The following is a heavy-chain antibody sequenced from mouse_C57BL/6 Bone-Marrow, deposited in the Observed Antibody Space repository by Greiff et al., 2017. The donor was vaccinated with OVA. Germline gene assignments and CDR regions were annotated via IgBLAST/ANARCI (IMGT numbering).Heavy chain of an antibody. V-gene: IGHV1-42*01. D-gene: IGHD2-12*01. CDR1: GYSFTGYY. J-gene: IGHJ2*01. Sequence: VQLQQSGPELVKPGASVKISCKASGYSFTGYYMNWVKQSPEKSLEWIGEINPSTGGTTYNQKFKAKATLTVDKSSSTAYMQLKSLTSEDSAVYYCARPSLSYYFDYWGQGTPLTVSS. CDR2: INPSTGGT. CDR3: ARPSLSYYFDY.